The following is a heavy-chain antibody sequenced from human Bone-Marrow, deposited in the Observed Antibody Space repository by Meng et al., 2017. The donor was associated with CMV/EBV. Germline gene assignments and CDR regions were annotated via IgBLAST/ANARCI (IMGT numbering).Heavy chain of an antibody. V-gene: IGHV3-66*02. CDR1: GFTFSSYS. J-gene: IGHJ4*02. Sequence: GESLKISCAASGFTFSSYSMNWVRQAPGKGLEWVSVIYSGGSTYYADSVKGRFTISRDNSKNTLYLQMNSLRAEDTAVYYCARDGFLEWLGVRYFDYWGQGTLVTVSS. CDR3: ARDGFLEWLGVRYFDY. D-gene: IGHD3-3*01. CDR2: IYSGGST.